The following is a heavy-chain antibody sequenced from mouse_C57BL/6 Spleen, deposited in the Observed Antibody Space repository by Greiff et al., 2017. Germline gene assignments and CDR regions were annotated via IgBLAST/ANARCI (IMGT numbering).Heavy chain of an antibody. CDR3: ARLGRNRDAMDY. J-gene: IGHJ4*01. Sequence: EVNVVESGGDLVKPGGSLKLSCAASGFTFSSYGMSWVRQTPDQRLEWVATISSGGSYTYYPDSVKGRFTISRDNAKNTLDLQMSSLKSEDTAMYYCARLGRNRDAMDYWGQGTSVTVSS. CDR1: GFTFSSYG. D-gene: IGHD1-1*01. CDR2: ISSGGSYT. V-gene: IGHV5-6*01.